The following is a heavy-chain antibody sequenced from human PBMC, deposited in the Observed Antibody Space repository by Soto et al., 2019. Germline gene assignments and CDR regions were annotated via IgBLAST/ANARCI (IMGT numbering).Heavy chain of an antibody. CDR3: ARGFGSSWYYFDF. Sequence: SSETLSLCCGFSGGSLSSYYLTLIRPPAGKGLEWIGRIFTSGGTNYNPSLKSRVTMSVDTSKNQFSLKLTSVTAADTAVYYCARGFGSSWYYFDFWGQGTLVTVSS. D-gene: IGHD2-15*01. CDR2: IFTSGGT. V-gene: IGHV4-4*07. CDR1: GGSLSSYY. J-gene: IGHJ4*02.